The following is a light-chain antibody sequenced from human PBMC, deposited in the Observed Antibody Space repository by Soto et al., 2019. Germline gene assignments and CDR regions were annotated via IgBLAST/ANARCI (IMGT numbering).Light chain of an antibody. Sequence: EIVMTQSPATLSVSPGERATLSCRASQSVGSNLAWYQQKPGQAPRLLIYGASTRATGIPARFSGSGYGTEFNLTINSLQSEDSAVYYCQQHNQWPITFGQGTRLEIK. CDR1: QSVGSN. V-gene: IGKV3D-15*01. J-gene: IGKJ5*01. CDR3: QQHNQWPIT. CDR2: GAS.